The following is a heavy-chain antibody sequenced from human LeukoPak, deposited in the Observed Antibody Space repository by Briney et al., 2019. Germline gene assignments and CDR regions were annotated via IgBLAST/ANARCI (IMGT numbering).Heavy chain of an antibody. Sequence: SETLSLTCFVSGGSISDKTFYWAWLRQPPGKALEWIGNIFYRGTTYYNPSLKSRFTIFVDTSRNQSSLKVSSLTAADAAIYYCARHKESAGTPIQFWGQGTLVTVSS. V-gene: IGHV4-39*01. CDR3: ARHKESAGTPIQF. D-gene: IGHD3-10*01. J-gene: IGHJ4*02. CDR1: GGSISDKTFY. CDR2: IFYRGTT.